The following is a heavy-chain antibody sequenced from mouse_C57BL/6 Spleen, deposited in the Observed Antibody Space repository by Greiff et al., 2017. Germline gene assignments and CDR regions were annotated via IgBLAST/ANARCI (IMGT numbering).Heavy chain of an antibody. J-gene: IGHJ2*01. CDR1: GYAFSSSW. D-gene: IGHD1-1*01. V-gene: IGHV1-82*01. CDR2: IYPGDGDT. Sequence: QVQLQQSGPELVKPGASVKISCKASGYAFSSSWMNWVKQRPGKGLEWIGRIYPGDGDTNYNGKFKGKATLTADKSSSTAYMQLSSLTAEDSAVYCCARVRDDYFDYWGQGTTLTVSS. CDR3: ARVRDDYFDY.